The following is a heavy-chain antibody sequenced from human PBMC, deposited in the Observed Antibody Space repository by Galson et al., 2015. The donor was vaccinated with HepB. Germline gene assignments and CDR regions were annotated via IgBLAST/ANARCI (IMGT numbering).Heavy chain of an antibody. CDR2: VVYDGSDK. CDR1: GFTFSNYV. J-gene: IGHJ4*02. V-gene: IGHV3-30*03. D-gene: IGHD1-14*01. CDR3: ARDGSGTYYFDY. Sequence: SLRLSCAASGFTFSNYVMHWVRLAPGKGLEWVAAVVYDGSDKYYADSVKGQFTISRDNSKNTLYLQMNSLRGEDTAVYYCARDGSGTYYFDYWGLGTLVTVSS.